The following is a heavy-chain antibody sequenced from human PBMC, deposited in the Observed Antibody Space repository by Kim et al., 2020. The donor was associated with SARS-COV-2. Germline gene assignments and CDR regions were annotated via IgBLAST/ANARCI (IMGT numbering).Heavy chain of an antibody. CDR3: AKWMEQSGTGRAADY. Sequence: GGSLRLSCAASGFTFNTCALSWVRQAPGKGLEWVSAINGDGTSTYYADSVKGRFTISRDNSKNTLFLQMNSLGTEDTAVYFCAKWMEQSGTGRAADYWGQGTLVTVSS. J-gene: IGHJ4*02. V-gene: IGHV3-23*01. D-gene: IGHD1-1*01. CDR1: GFTFNTCA. CDR2: INGDGTST.